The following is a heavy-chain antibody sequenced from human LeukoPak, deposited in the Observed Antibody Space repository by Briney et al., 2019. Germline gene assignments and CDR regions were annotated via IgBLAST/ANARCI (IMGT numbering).Heavy chain of an antibody. Sequence: ASVKVSCKASGSTFTCYYVHWVRQAPGQGLEWMGWINPNSGGTDYAQKFQGRVTMTRDTSLSTAYMELSRLRSDDTAVYYCTRATSVVVPAADHYYYGMDVWGPGTTVTVSS. D-gene: IGHD2-2*01. CDR1: GSTFTCYY. V-gene: IGHV1-2*02. J-gene: IGHJ6*02. CDR2: INPNSGGT. CDR3: TRATSVVVPAADHYYYGMDV.